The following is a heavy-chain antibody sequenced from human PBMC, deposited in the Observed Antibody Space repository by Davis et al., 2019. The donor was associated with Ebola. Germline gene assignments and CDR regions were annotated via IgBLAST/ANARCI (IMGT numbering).Heavy chain of an antibody. CDR3: ARDQDDFWSGYKSDYYYYYGMDV. Sequence: GSLRLSCAASAFTFSSYSMNWVRHAPGQGLEWVSYISSSSSTIYYADSVKGRFTISRDNAKNSLYLQMNSLRDEDTAVYYCARDQDDFWSGYKSDYYYYYGMDVWGQGTTVTVSS. CDR1: AFTFSSYS. V-gene: IGHV3-48*02. D-gene: IGHD3-3*01. J-gene: IGHJ6*02. CDR2: ISSSSSTI.